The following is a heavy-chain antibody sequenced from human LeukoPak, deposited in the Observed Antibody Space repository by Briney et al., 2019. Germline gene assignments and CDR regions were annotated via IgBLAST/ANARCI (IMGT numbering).Heavy chain of an antibody. CDR3: VNDRWGGSGWSSGDC. D-gene: IGHD6-19*01. Sequence: GGCLRLSCSASGFTFSSFTMHWVRQAPGKGLEYVSPATANGGSTYYADSVTGTFTISRDNSQNTLYLQKSILRDQDTPVYYCVNDRWGGSGWSSGDCWGRGTLVTVSS. V-gene: IGHV3-64D*06. CDR2: ATANGGST. J-gene: IGHJ4*02. CDR1: GFTFSSFT.